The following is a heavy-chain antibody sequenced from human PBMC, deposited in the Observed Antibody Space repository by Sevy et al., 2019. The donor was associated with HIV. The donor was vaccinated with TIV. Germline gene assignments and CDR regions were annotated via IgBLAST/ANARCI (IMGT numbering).Heavy chain of an antibody. Sequence: GGSLRLSCAASGFPLRNYAMSWVRQAPGKGLEWFSSISGSGGSTYYADSVKGRFTISRDNFQNTLDLEMNSLRAEVKAVYYCAKDGAVAPSDYWGQGTLVTVSS. CDR3: AKDGAVAPSDY. D-gene: IGHD6-19*01. CDR1: GFPLRNYA. J-gene: IGHJ4*02. CDR2: ISGSGGST. V-gene: IGHV3-23*01.